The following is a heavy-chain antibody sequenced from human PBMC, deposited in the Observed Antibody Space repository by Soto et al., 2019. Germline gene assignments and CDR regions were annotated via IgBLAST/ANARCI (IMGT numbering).Heavy chain of an antibody. J-gene: IGHJ5*02. Sequence: QVQLQQWGAGLLKPSETLSLTCAVYGGSFSGYYWSWIRQPPGKGLEWIGEINHSGSTNYNPSLKSRVTISVDTSKNQFSLKLSSVTAADTAVYYCARGVTMIGGARWFDPWGQGTLVTVSS. CDR1: GGSFSGYY. CDR3: ARGVTMIGGARWFDP. CDR2: INHSGST. D-gene: IGHD3-22*01. V-gene: IGHV4-34*01.